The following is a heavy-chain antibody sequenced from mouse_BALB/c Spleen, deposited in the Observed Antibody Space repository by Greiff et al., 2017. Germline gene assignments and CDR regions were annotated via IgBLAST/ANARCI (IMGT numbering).Heavy chain of an antibody. V-gene: IGHV3-2*02. J-gene: IGHJ3*01. CDR3: AIGDGYGNFAY. CDR1: GYSITSDYA. Sequence: EVKLMESGPGLVKPSQSLSLTCTVTGYSITSDYAWNWIRQFPGNKLEWMGYISYSGSTSYNPSLKSRISITRDTSKNQFFLQLNSVTTEDTATYYCAIGDGYGNFAYWGQGTLVTVSA. CDR2: ISYSGST. D-gene: IGHD2-10*02.